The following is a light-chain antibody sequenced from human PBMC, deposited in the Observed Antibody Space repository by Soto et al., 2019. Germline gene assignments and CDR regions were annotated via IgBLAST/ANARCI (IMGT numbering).Light chain of an antibody. V-gene: IGLV3-21*02. Sequence: SYELTQPPSVSVAPGQTARFTCGGNDIGSKSVHWYQQRPGQAPLLVVYDDSERPSGIPERFSGSNSGNTATLTISRVEAGDEADYYCQVWDSRSDHVVFGGGTKVTVL. CDR3: QVWDSRSDHVV. CDR1: DIGSKS. J-gene: IGLJ2*01. CDR2: DDS.